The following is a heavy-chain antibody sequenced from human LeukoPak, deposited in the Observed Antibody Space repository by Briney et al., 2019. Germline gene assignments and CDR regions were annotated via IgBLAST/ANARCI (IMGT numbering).Heavy chain of an antibody. J-gene: IGHJ4*02. D-gene: IGHD3-10*01. V-gene: IGHV3-15*01. CDR2: IKNKGDGETT. CDR3: TTDLGLTMIRGVIVY. CDR1: GFTFTNAW. Sequence: PGGSLRLSCAASGFTFTNAWMTWVRQAPGKGLEWVGRIKNKGDGETTDYAAPVKGRFSMSRDDSKATMYLQMYSLEAEDTAVYYCTTDLGLTMIRGVIVYWGQGALVTVSS.